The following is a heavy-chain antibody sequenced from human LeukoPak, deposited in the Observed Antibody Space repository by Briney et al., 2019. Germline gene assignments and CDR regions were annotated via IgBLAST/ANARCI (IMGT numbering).Heavy chain of an antibody. Sequence: PGGSLRLSCAASGFTFSRYWMQWVRQVPGKGLVWVARINSDASGTTYADSVKGRFIISRDNARNTLSLQMNSLTAEDTALYYCARDQDGVGATIDFWGQGTLVIVSS. V-gene: IGHV3-74*03. J-gene: IGHJ4*02. CDR2: INSDASGT. CDR3: ARDQDGVGATIDF. CDR1: GFTFSRYW. D-gene: IGHD1-26*01.